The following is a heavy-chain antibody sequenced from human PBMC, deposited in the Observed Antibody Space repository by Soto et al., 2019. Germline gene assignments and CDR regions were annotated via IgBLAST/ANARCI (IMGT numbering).Heavy chain of an antibody. Sequence: ASVKVSCKASGYTFTGYYMHWVRQAPGQGLEWMGWINPNSGGTNYAQKFQGRVTMTRDTSISTAYMELSRLRSDDTVVYYCARGGSIAAPAGYFDYWGQGTLVTVSS. CDR2: INPNSGGT. CDR3: ARGGSIAAPAGYFDY. J-gene: IGHJ4*02. CDR1: GYTFTGYY. V-gene: IGHV1-2*02. D-gene: IGHD6-6*01.